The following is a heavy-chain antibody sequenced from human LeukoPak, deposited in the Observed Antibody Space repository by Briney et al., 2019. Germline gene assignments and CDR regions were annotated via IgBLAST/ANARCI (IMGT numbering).Heavy chain of an antibody. V-gene: IGHV5-51*01. CDR2: IYPGDSDT. CDR3: ARRNGYVGFGFDP. J-gene: IGHJ5*02. Sequence: GESLKISCKGSGYSFSNYWIGWVRQMPGKGLEWMGIIYPGDSDTRYSPSFQGQVTISADKSISTAYLQWSSLKASDTAMYYCARRNGYVGFGFDPWGQGTLVTVSS. CDR1: GYSFSNYW. D-gene: IGHD5-12*01.